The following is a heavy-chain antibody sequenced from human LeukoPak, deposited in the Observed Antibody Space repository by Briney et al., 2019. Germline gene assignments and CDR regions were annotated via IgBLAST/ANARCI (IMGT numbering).Heavy chain of an antibody. D-gene: IGHD2-2*01. Sequence: SETLSLTCTVSGGSISSYYWSWIRQPPGKGLEWIGYIYYSGSTNYNPSLKSRVTISVDTSKNQFSLKLSSVTAADTAVYYCARGRGKTNITNCSSTSCYSGYYYYYYMDVWGKGTTVTVSS. CDR3: ARGRGKTNITNCSSTSCYSGYYYYYYMDV. J-gene: IGHJ6*03. CDR2: IYYSGST. CDR1: GGSISSYY. V-gene: IGHV4-59*01.